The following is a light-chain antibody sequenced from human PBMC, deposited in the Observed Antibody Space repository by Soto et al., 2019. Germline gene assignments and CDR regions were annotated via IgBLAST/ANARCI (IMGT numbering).Light chain of an antibody. CDR2: LEGSGSY. V-gene: IGLV4-60*03. Sequence: QSVLTQSSSASASLGSSVKLTCTLSSGHSSYIIAWHQQQPGKAPRYLMKLEGSGSYNKGSGVPDRFSGSSSGADRYLTISNLQSEDEADYYCETWDSNIAVFGGGTQLTVL. CDR3: ETWDSNIAV. J-gene: IGLJ7*01. CDR1: SGHSSYI.